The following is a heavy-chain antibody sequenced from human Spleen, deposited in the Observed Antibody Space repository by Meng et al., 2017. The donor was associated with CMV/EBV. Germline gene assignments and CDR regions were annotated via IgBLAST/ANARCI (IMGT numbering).Heavy chain of an antibody. D-gene: IGHD3-16*01. J-gene: IGHJ6*02. V-gene: IGHV3-48*04. CDR1: GFTFSSYW. CDR2: ITSSSNSI. Sequence: GESLKTSCAASGFTFSSYWMNWVRQAPGKGLEWVSFITSSSNSIYYVDSVKGRFTISRDNAKDSLYLQMNSLRVEDTAVYYCARELGNGMDVWGQGTTVTVSS. CDR3: ARELGNGMDV.